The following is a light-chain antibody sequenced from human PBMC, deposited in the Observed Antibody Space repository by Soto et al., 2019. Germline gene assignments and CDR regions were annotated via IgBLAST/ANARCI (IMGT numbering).Light chain of an antibody. Sequence: EIVFTQSPGTLSLSPGERATLSCRASQSVSSRSLAWYQQKPGQAPRLLIFDASSRATGIPDRFSGSGSGTDSTLTISRLEPEDFAVYYCLQYGSSPRTFGQGTKVDI. CDR1: QSVSSRS. CDR3: LQYGSSPRT. CDR2: DAS. V-gene: IGKV3-20*01. J-gene: IGKJ1*01.